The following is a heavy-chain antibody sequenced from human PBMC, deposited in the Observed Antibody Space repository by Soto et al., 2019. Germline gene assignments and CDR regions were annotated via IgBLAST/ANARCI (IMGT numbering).Heavy chain of an antibody. Sequence: AGGSLRLSCAASGFTFSDYYMSWIRQAPGKGLEWVSYISSSGSTIYYADSVKGRFTISRDNAKNSLYLQMNSLRAEDTAVYYCARDPVDYYYGSASYYNDYYYYYGMDVWGQGTTVTVSS. CDR1: GFTFSDYY. V-gene: IGHV3-11*01. D-gene: IGHD3-10*01. CDR3: ARDPVDYYYGSASYYNDYYYYYGMDV. CDR2: ISSSGSTI. J-gene: IGHJ6*02.